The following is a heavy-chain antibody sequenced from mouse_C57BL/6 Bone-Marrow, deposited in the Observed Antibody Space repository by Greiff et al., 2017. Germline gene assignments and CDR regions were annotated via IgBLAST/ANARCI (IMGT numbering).Heavy chain of an antibody. CDR2: IDPSDSYT. CDR3: ARSYDGWFAY. Sequence: QVQLKQPGAELVMPGASVKLSCKASGYTFTSYWMHWVKQRPGQGLEWIGEIDPSDSYTNYNQKFKGKSTLTVDKSSSTAYMQLSSLTSEDSAVYYCARSYDGWFAYWGRGTLVTVSA. V-gene: IGHV1-69*01. D-gene: IGHD2-14*01. J-gene: IGHJ3*01. CDR1: GYTFTSYW.